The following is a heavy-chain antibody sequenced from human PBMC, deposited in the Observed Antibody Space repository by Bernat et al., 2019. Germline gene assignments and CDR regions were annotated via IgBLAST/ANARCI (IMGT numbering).Heavy chain of an antibody. CDR2: IYNTGRT. J-gene: IGHJ5*02. CDR3: ASLYGDYDWFDP. Sequence: QLQLQESGPGLVKTSETLSLTCTVSGDSVISGNSYWGWIRQPPGKGLECIGYIYNTGRTNYNPSLKGRVTISVDTSKNQFSLTLTSVTAADTAVYYCASLYGDYDWFDPWGQGTLVTVSS. V-gene: IGHV4-61*01. D-gene: IGHD4-17*01. CDR1: GDSVISGNSY.